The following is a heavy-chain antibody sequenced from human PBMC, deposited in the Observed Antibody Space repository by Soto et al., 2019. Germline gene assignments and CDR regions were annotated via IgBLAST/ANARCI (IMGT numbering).Heavy chain of an antibody. D-gene: IGHD3-3*01. CDR2: IIPIFGTA. V-gene: IGHV1-69*01. J-gene: IGHJ6*02. CDR1: GGTFSSYA. Sequence: VKVSCKASGGTFSSYAISWVRQAPGQGLEWMGGIIPIFGTANYAQRFQGRVTITADESTSTAYMELSSLRSEDTAVYYCARGTPKYYDFWSGYPENYYYYGMDVWGQGTTVTVSS. CDR3: ARGTPKYYDFWSGYPENYYYYGMDV.